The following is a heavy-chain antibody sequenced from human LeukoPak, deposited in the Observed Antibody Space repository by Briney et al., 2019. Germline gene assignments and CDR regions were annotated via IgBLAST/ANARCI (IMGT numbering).Heavy chain of an antibody. CDR1: GYTFTSYD. V-gene: IGHV1-8*01. Sequence: GASVTVSCKASGYTFTSYDINWVRQATGQGREWMGWMNPNSGNTGYAQKFQGRVTMTRNTSISTAYMELSSLRSEDTAVYYCARGRVRLRGFALGYYYYMDVWGKGTTVTISS. CDR2: MNPNSGNT. D-gene: IGHD3/OR15-3a*01. CDR3: ARGRVRLRGFALGYYYYMDV. J-gene: IGHJ6*03.